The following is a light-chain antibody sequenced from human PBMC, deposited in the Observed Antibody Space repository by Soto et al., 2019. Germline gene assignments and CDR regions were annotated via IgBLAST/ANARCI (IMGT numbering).Light chain of an antibody. CDR2: CAS. J-gene: IGKJ5*01. CDR1: QSVLYSSYNKSY. Sequence: DIALTQSPDSLALSLGERATMNCKSSQSVLYSSYNKSYLAWYQVKPGRPTKLLFSCASTRESGVPDRFSGSGSVTDFTLTISSLQAEAVAVYYCQQYYSTLITFGQGTRLEI. V-gene: IGKV4-1*01. CDR3: QQYYSTLIT.